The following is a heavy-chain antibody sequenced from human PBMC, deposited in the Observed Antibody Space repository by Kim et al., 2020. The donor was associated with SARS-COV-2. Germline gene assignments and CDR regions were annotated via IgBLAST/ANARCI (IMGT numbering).Heavy chain of an antibody. J-gene: IGHJ4*02. CDR1: GGSISSSSYY. V-gene: IGHV4-39*01. CDR2: IYYSGST. Sequence: SETLSLTCTVSGGSISSSSYYWGWIRQPPGKGLEWIGSIYYSGSTYYNPSLKSRVTISVDTSKNQFSLKLSSVTAADTAVYYCAKQSSEDGVPAATQYFDYWGQGTLVTVSS. CDR3: AKQSSEDGVPAATQYFDY. D-gene: IGHD2-2*01.